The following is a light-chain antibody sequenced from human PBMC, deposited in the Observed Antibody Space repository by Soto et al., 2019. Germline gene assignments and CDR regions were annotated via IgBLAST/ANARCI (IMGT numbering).Light chain of an antibody. V-gene: IGLV1-44*01. CDR2: SNN. CDR3: ASWDDTLNDYV. J-gene: IGLJ1*01. Sequence: QSVLTQPPSASGTPGQTGTISCSGSYSNVGANPVSWYQQVPGRAPQLLIYSNNQRPAGVPGRFSDSRSDTSASLSISGLQSADEVDYYCASWDDTLNDYVFGTGTKVTV. CDR1: YSNVGANP.